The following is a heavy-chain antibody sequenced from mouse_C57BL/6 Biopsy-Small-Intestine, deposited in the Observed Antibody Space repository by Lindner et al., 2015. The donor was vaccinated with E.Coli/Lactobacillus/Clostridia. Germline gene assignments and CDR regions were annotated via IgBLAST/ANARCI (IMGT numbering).Heavy chain of an antibody. CDR3: VRRRRDDYYYALDV. CDR2: FNPYTGGT. CDR1: GYTFSGEY. J-gene: IGHJ1*01. D-gene: IGHD1-1*01. V-gene: IGHV1-53*01. Sequence: SVKVSCKASGYTFSGEYMHWARQAPGQGLEWMGYFNPYTGGTNYAQKFQGRVAMTGDTSISTGYMELSRLKYDDTAVYYCVRRRRDDYYYALDVWGQGTTVTVSS.